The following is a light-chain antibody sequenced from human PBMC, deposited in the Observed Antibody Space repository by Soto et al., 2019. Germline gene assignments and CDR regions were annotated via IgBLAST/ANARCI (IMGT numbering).Light chain of an antibody. V-gene: IGKV1-39*01. J-gene: IGKJ1*01. CDR3: QQSYSTPT. Sequence: DIPMTQSPSSLSASVGDRVTITCRASQSISSYLNWYQQKPGKAPKLLIYAASSLQSGVPSRFSGSGSGTDFTPTISSLQPDDFATYYCQQSYSTPTFGQGTKVEIK. CDR1: QSISSY. CDR2: AAS.